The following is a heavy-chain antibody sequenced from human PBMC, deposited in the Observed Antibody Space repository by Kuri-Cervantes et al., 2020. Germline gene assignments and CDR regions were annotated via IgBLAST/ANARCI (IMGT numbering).Heavy chain of an antibody. CDR2: INHDGSEQ. J-gene: IGHJ4*02. D-gene: IGHD1-14*01. CDR3: ARDNRLDY. V-gene: IGHV3-7*01. CDR1: GFTFSRYW. Sequence: GGSLRLSCAASGFTFSRYWMIWVRQTPGKGLEWVASINHDGSEQYYLDSVKGRFTISRDNSKNTLYLQMNSLRAEDTAVYYCARDNRLDYWGQGTLVTVSS.